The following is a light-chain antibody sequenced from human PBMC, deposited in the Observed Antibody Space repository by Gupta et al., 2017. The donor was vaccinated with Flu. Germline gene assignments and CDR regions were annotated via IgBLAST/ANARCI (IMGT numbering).Light chain of an antibody. CDR3: CSYAGSYGEV. V-gene: IGLV2-11*01. J-gene: IGLJ2*01. CDR2: DVS. CDR1: SSDVGGYNY. Sequence: QSALTQPRSVSGSPGPSVTISCTGTSSDVGGYNYVSWYQQHPGKAPKLMIYDVSKRPSGVPDRFSGSKSGNTASLTISGLQAEDEADYYCCSYAGSYGEVFGGGTKLTVL.